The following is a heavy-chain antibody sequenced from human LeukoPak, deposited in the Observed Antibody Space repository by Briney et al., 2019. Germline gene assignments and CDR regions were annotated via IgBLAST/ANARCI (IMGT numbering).Heavy chain of an antibody. Sequence: GGSLRLSCAASGFTFSSYWMHWVSQAPGKRLVWVSRINSDGSSTSYADSVKGRFTISRDNAKNTLYLQMNSLRAEDTAMYYCARGPRAYSSGYYYPFDYWGQGTLITVSS. D-gene: IGHD3-22*01. CDR2: INSDGSST. J-gene: IGHJ4*02. CDR3: ARGPRAYSSGYYYPFDY. CDR1: GFTFSSYW. V-gene: IGHV3-74*01.